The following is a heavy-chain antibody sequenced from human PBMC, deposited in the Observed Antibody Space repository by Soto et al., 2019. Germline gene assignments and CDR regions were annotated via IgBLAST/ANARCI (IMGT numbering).Heavy chain of an antibody. CDR2: MNPNSGNT. D-gene: IGHD4-17*01. CDR3: AREFRGDYGVSSDAFDI. Sequence: QVQLVQSGAEVKKPGASVKVSCKASGYTFTSYDINWVRQATGQGLERMGWMNPNSGNTGYAQKFQGRVTMTRNTSISTAYMELSSLRSEDTAVYYCAREFRGDYGVSSDAFDIWGQGTMVTVSS. J-gene: IGHJ3*02. CDR1: GYTFTSYD. V-gene: IGHV1-8*01.